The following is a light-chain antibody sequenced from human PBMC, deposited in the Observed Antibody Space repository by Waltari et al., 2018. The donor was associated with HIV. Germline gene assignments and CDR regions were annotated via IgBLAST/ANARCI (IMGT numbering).Light chain of an antibody. CDR3: STHTGNDTLA. Sequence: SALTQPASVSGSPGPSVTIPFPGTPRSLGPYNFFSWYQQPPAHVPKVIIYRVTSRPAGVPPRFSGSKSGNTASLTISGLRAEDEALYYCSTHTGNDTLAFGGGTKLTVL. CDR1: PRSLGPYNF. V-gene: IGLV2-14*03. J-gene: IGLJ2*01. CDR2: RVT.